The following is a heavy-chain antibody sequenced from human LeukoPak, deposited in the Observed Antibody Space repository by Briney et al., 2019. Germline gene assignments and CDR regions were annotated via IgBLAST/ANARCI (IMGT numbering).Heavy chain of an antibody. CDR1: GYTLTELS. CDR3: AITWYYYGSGSAYNWFDP. J-gene: IGHJ5*02. V-gene: IGHV1-24*01. CDR2: FDPEDGET. Sequence: ASVKVSCKVSGYTLTELSMHWVRQAPGKGLEWMGGFDPEDGETIYAQKFQGRVTMTKDTSTDTAYMELSSLRSEDTAVYYCAITWYYYGSGSAYNWFDPWGQGTLVTVSS. D-gene: IGHD3-10*01.